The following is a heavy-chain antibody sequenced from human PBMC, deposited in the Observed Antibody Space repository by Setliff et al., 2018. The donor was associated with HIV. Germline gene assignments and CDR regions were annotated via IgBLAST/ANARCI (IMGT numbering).Heavy chain of an antibody. CDR3: VRVPFTTGFDY. CDR1: NDSISSTNNY. J-gene: IGHJ4*02. V-gene: IGHV4-39*02. Sequence: SETLSLTCTVSNDSISSTNNYWGWIRQPPGKGLEWVGTISYSGITYYNPSLKSRVTISVDTSKNHFSLKLSSVTAADTAVYYCVRVPFTTGFDYWGQGILVTVSS. CDR2: ISYSGIT. D-gene: IGHD3-3*01.